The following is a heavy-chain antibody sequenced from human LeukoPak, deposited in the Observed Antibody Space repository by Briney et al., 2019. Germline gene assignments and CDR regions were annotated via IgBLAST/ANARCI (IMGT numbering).Heavy chain of an antibody. V-gene: IGHV3-7*01. Sequence: GGSLRLSCAASGFTFRTYWMSWVRQAPGKGLEWVAIVNQAGTQKYYVDSVKGRFTISRDNAENSLYLQMNSLRAEDTAVYYCAREHYFYYVDVWGTGTTVTVSS. CDR2: VNQAGTQK. J-gene: IGHJ6*03. CDR1: GFTFRTYW. CDR3: AREHYFYYVDV.